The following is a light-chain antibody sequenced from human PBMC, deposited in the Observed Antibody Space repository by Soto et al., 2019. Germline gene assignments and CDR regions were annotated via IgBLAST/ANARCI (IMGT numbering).Light chain of an antibody. Sequence: DIQMTQSPSSLSASVGDRVTITCRASESIARHLNWYQQKPGKAPKLLIYAASSLQNGVPSRFXGGGSETDFTLTISNLQPEDFATYYCQQSYSALSITFGQGTRLEIK. V-gene: IGKV1-39*01. J-gene: IGKJ5*01. CDR1: ESIARH. CDR3: QQSYSALSIT. CDR2: AAS.